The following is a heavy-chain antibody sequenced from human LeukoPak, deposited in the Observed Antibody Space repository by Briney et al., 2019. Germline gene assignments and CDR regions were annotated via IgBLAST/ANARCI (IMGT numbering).Heavy chain of an antibody. CDR3: TRDLLGFATTPLSD. D-gene: IGHD4-17*01. Sequence: ASVKVCCKASAYTFTNNYIHWERQAPGHGLELMGWINPNRGDTNYAQKFQGRVTITRATSISTAFMELTRLTSDDTAVYYCTRDLLGFATTPLSDWGQGTLVTVSS. CDR2: INPNRGDT. V-gene: IGHV1-2*02. J-gene: IGHJ4*02. CDR1: AYTFTNNY.